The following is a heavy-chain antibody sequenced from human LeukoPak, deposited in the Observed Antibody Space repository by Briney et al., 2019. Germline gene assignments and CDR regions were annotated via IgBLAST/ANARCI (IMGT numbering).Heavy chain of an antibody. Sequence: SEILSLTCTVSGGSISSGGYYWSWIRQHPGKGLEWIGYIYYSGSTYYNPSLKSRVTISVDTSKNQFSLKLSSVTAADTAVYYCARDSPLRDSSGYYSLDYWGQGTLVTVSS. J-gene: IGHJ4*02. CDR2: IYYSGST. V-gene: IGHV4-31*03. CDR3: ARDSPLRDSSGYYSLDY. D-gene: IGHD3-22*01. CDR1: GGSISSGGYY.